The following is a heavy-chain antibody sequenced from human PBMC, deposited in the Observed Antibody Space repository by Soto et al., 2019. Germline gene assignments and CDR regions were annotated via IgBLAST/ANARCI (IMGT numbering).Heavy chain of an antibody. J-gene: IGHJ4*02. CDR3: ATLYMVRGVRTFDY. CDR1: GGSISSGGYY. Sequence: QVQLQESGPGLVKPSQTLSLTCTVSGGSISSGGYYWSWIRQHPGKGLEWIGYIYYTGSTYYNPSLXXXVXXSVDTSKNQFSRKLSSVTAADTAVYYCATLYMVRGVRTFDYWGQGTLVTVSS. V-gene: IGHV4-31*03. D-gene: IGHD3-10*01. CDR2: IYYTGST.